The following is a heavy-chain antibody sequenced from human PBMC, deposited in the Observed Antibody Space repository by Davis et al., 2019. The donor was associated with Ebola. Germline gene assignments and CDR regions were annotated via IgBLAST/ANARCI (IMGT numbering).Heavy chain of an antibody. J-gene: IGHJ3*02. CDR1: EVTFRSYI. CDR2: INPNDGRT. Sequence: AASVTVSCKASEVTFRSYIISWVRQAPGQGLEWMGMINPNDGRTIYAQKFQGRVTVTRDTSTTTVYMDLSSLRSEDTALYYCTTPGGQDSGYDVFDIWGQGTMVTVSS. CDR3: TTPGGQDSGYDVFDI. V-gene: IGHV1-46*03. D-gene: IGHD5-12*01.